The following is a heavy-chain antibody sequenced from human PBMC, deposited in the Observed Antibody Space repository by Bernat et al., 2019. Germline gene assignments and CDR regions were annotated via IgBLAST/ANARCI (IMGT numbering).Heavy chain of an antibody. V-gene: IGHV4-38-2*01. J-gene: IGHJ4*02. Sequence: QVQLQESGPGLVKPSETLSLTCAVSGYSITIGYYWGWIRQPPVRGLEWIGSIYHSGSTSYNPSLKSRVTISVDTSKNQFSLKLTSVTAPDTAVYYCATVGGNRYFDYWGQGTLVTDSS. CDR2: IYHSGST. CDR1: GYSITIGYY. D-gene: IGHD4-23*01. CDR3: ATVGGNRYFDY.